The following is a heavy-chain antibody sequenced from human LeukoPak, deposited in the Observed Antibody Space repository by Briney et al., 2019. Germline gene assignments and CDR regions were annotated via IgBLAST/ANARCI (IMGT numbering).Heavy chain of an antibody. CDR3: ARDAGQDIVVVPAAIRSYYYYMDV. CDR1: GGSISSGSYY. D-gene: IGHD2-2*02. J-gene: IGHJ6*03. Sequence: SQTLSLTCTVSGGSISSGSYYWSWIRQPAGKGLEWIGRIYTSGSTNYNPSLKSRVTLSVDTSKNQFSLKLSSVTAADTAVYYCARDAGQDIVVVPAAIRSYYYYMDVWGKGTTVTVSS. V-gene: IGHV4-61*02. CDR2: IYTSGST.